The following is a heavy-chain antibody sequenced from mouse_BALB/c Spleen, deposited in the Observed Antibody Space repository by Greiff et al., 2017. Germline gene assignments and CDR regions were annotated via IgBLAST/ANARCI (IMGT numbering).Heavy chain of an antibody. V-gene: IGHV3-6*02. CDR3: ARGGSYYDYDGFAY. CDR2: ISYDGSN. J-gene: IGHJ3*01. CDR1: GYSITSGYY. Sequence: EVQLVESGPGLVKPSQSLSLTCSVTGYSITSGYYWNWIRQFPGNKLEWMGYISYDGSNNYNPSLKNRISITRDTSKNQFFLKLNSVTTEDTATYYCARGGSYYDYDGFAYWGQGTLVTVSA. D-gene: IGHD2-4*01.